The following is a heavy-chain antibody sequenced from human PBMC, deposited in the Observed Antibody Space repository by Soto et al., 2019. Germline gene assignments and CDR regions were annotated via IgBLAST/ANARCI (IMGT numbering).Heavy chain of an antibody. D-gene: IGHD6-19*01. J-gene: IGHJ1*01. Sequence: SETLSLTCAVYGGSFSGYYWSWIRQPPGKGLEWIGEINHSGSTNYNPSLKSRVTISVDTSKNQFSLKLSSVTAADTAVYYCARGQVAGTFTYFQHWGQGTLVTVSS. CDR1: GGSFSGYY. CDR2: INHSGST. V-gene: IGHV4-34*01. CDR3: ARGQVAGTFTYFQH.